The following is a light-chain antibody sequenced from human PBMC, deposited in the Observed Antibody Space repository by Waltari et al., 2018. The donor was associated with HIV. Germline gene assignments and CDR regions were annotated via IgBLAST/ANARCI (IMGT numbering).Light chain of an antibody. CDR1: SSDVGSYNL. CDR3: CSYAGSSTL. V-gene: IGLV2-23*02. J-gene: IGLJ2*01. Sequence: QSALTQPASVSGSPGQSITISCTETSSDVGSYNLVSWYQQHPGKAPKLMIYEVSKRPSGVSNRFSGSKSGNTASLTISGLQAEDEADYYCCSYAGSSTLFGGGTKLTVL. CDR2: EVS.